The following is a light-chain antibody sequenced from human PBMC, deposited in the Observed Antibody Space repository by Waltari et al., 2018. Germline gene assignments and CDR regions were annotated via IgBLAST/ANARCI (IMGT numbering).Light chain of an antibody. J-gene: IGKJ1*01. Sequence: EIVLTQSPGTLSLSQGERATLSCMARPCVGRSLCCYQQKHGQAPRLLIYDASTRATSIPDRFSGGGSGTDFSLTISRLEPEDFSVYYCQMYVRLPATFGQGTKVEI. CDR3: QMYVRLPAT. CDR1: PCVGRS. V-gene: IGKV3-20*01. CDR2: DAS.